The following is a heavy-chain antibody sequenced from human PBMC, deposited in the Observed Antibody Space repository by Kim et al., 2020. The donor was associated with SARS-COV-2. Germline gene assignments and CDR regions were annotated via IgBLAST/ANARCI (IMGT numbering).Heavy chain of an antibody. Sequence: KYSPKFQGGVPIPRDTSASTAYMELSSLRSEDTAVYYCARGGNWNDGLDYWGQGTLVTVSS. V-gene: IGHV1-3*01. J-gene: IGHJ4*02. CDR3: ARGGNWNDGLDY. D-gene: IGHD1-20*01.